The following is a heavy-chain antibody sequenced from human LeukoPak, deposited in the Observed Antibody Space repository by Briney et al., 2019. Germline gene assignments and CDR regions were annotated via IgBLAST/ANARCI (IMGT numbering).Heavy chain of an antibody. CDR2: IKSKTDGGTT. D-gene: IGHD2/OR15-2a*01. CDR1: GGSFSGYY. Sequence: PSETLSLTCAVYGGSFSGYYWSWVRQTPGKGLEWVGRIKSKTDGGTTDYPAPVKGRFTISRDDSKNMLYLQMNSLRTEDTALYHCTTDGFPPHFFDYWGQGAQVTVSS. V-gene: IGHV3-15*01. CDR3: TTDGFPPHFFDY. J-gene: IGHJ4*02.